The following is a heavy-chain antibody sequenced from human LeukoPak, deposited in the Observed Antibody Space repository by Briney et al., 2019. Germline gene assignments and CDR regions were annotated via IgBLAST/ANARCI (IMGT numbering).Heavy chain of an antibody. J-gene: IGHJ3*02. CDR1: NGPITGTKW. D-gene: IGHD2-8*01. CDR3: ASSSLVVVVTYGLDI. Sequence: SGTLSLTCTVSNGPITGTKWWSWVRPPPGKGLEWIGEISHTGSTNYNPSFNSRVTMSVDKSKNQFSLNLKSVTAADTALYYCASSSLVVVVTYGLDIWGRGTAVTVSS. CDR2: ISHTGST. V-gene: IGHV4-4*02.